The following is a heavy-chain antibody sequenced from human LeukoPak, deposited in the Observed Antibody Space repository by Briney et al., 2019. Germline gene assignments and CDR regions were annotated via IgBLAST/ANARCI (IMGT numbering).Heavy chain of an antibody. CDR3: ARQGGDYFDY. D-gene: IGHD1-26*01. V-gene: IGHV4-38-2*01. Sequence: PSETLSLTXAVSGYSISSGYYWGWIRQPPGKGLEWIGSIYHSESTYYNPSLKSRVTISVDTSKNQFSLKLSSVTAADTAVYYCARQGGDYFDYWGQGTLVTVSS. CDR1: GYSISSGYY. CDR2: IYHSEST. J-gene: IGHJ4*02.